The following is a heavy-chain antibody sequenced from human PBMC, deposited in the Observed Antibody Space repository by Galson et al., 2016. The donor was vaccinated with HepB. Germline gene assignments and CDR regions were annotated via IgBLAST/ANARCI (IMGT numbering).Heavy chain of an antibody. D-gene: IGHD2-15*01. J-gene: IGHJ6*02. Sequence: SLRLSCAASGFTVSDTFVSWVRQAPGKGLEWVSVIYSGGDTYSADSVKGRFVISRDNSKNTVYLQMNGLRLDDTAVYFCARGSVAPMDVWAKGPRSPSP. V-gene: IGHV3-66*01. CDR3: ARGSVAPMDV. CDR2: IYSGGDT. CDR1: GFTVSDTF.